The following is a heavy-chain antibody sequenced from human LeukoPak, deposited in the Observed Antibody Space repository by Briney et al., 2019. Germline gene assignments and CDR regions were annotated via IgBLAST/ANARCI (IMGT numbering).Heavy chain of an antibody. D-gene: IGHD5-12*01. CDR2: MKQDGSEK. CDR1: GINFRGYW. Sequence: GGSLRLSCAVSGINFRGYWMAWVRQAPGKGLEWVANMKQDGSEKYYVDSVKGRFTIFRDNAKNSLYLEMNSLRVEDTAVYYCARDLGHTGYDLYDYWGQGTLVTVSS. CDR3: ARDLGHTGYDLYDY. J-gene: IGHJ4*02. V-gene: IGHV3-7*01.